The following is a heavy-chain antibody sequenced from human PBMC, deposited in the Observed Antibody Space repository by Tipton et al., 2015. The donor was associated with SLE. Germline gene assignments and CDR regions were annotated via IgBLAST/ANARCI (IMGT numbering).Heavy chain of an antibody. CDR1: GGSISSGDYY. V-gene: IGHV4-30-4*01. D-gene: IGHD3-22*01. Sequence: TLSLTCTVSGGSISSGDYYWSWIRQPPGKGLEWIGYIYYSGSTYYKPSLKSRATISVDTSKNQFSLKLSSVTAADTAVYYCARVATYYYDSSGYQFDYWGQGTLVTVSS. CDR3: ARVATYYYDSSGYQFDY. J-gene: IGHJ4*02. CDR2: IYYSGST.